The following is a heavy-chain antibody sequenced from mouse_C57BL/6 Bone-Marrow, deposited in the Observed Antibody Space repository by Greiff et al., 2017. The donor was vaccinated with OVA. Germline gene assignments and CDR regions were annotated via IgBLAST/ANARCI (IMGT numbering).Heavy chain of an antibody. CDR2: IDPENGDT. V-gene: IGHV14-4*01. CDR3: RTGGYYYFDN. J-gene: IGHJ2*01. CDR1: GSTITDDS. D-gene: IGHD2-3*01. Sequence: EVQLQQSGAELVRPGASVKLSCTASGSTITDDSMHWVKQRPEQGLEWIGWIDPENGDTESASKFQGKATLTADTSSNTAYLQLSSLTSEDTAVYCCRTGGYYYFDNWGQGTTITVTS.